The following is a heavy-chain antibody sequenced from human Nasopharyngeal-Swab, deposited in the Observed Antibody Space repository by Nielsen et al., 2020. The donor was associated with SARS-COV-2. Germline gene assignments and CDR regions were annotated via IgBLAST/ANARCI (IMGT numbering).Heavy chain of an antibody. Sequence: SETLSLTCIVSGGSVSSGSYYWSWIRQPPGKGLEGLGYIYYSGSTNYNPSLKSRVTISVDTSKNQFSLKLSSVTAADTAVYYCARAQRYCSGGSCYFSSSYYFDYWGQGTLVTVSS. CDR2: IYYSGST. D-gene: IGHD2-15*01. J-gene: IGHJ4*02. CDR1: GGSVSSGSYY. V-gene: IGHV4-61*01. CDR3: ARAQRYCSGGSCYFSSSYYFDY.